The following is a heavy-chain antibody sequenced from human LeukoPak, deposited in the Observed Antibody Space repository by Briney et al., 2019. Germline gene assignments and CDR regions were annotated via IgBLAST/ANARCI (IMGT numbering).Heavy chain of an antibody. CDR2: IRYDGSNK. CDR3: AEDYGSGSYFDY. V-gene: IGHV3-30*02. J-gene: IGHJ4*02. CDR1: GFTFSSYG. D-gene: IGHD3-10*01. Sequence: GGSLRLSCAASGFTFSSYGMHWVRQAPGKGLEWVAFIRYDGSNKYYADSVKGRFTISRDNSKNTLYLQMNSLRAEDTAVYYCAEDYGSGSYFDYWGQGTLVTVSS.